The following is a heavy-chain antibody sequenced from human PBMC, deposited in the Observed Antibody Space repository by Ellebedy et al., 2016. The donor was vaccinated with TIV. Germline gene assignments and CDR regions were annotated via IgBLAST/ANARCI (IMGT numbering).Heavy chain of an antibody. V-gene: IGHV3-7*01. Sequence: GGSLRLSCAASGFSFRSYWMSWVRQAPGKGLEWVANINQDGRERYYVDSVKGRFSISRDNAKNSLYLQMNSLRGEDTAVYYCATDGSYGDYRSPTHAFVMWGRGTLVTVSS. J-gene: IGHJ3*02. D-gene: IGHD3-16*01. CDR3: ATDGSYGDYRSPTHAFVM. CDR2: INQDGRER. CDR1: GFSFRSYW.